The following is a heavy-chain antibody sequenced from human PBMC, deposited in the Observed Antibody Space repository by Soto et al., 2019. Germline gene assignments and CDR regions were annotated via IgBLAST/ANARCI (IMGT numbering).Heavy chain of an antibody. V-gene: IGHV4-31*03. D-gene: IGHD2-21*02. CDR2: ISSSGST. Sequence: PSETLSLTCTVSGDSIGGVGYWGWIRQFPGRGLEWIGCISSSGSTYYNPALNNRISLSLDTSQNQFSLKLLSVTAADTAIYYCARSGVTGIVIPSHWFDPWGQGTLVTGSS. CDR3: ARSGVTGIVIPSHWFDP. CDR1: GDSIGGVGY. J-gene: IGHJ5*02.